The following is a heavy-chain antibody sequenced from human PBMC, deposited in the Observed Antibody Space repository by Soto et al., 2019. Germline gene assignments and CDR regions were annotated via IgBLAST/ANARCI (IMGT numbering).Heavy chain of an antibody. CDR3: AKARVDTAMEY. V-gene: IGHV3-30*18. J-gene: IGHJ4*02. CDR1: GFTFSSYG. Sequence: QVQLVESGGGVVQPGRSLRLSCAASGFTFSSYGMHWVRQAPGKGLEWVAVISYDGSNKYYADSVKGRFTISRDNSKNTLYVQKNSMRAEDTAVYYCAKARVDTAMEYWGQGNLVTVYS. D-gene: IGHD5-18*01. CDR2: ISYDGSNK.